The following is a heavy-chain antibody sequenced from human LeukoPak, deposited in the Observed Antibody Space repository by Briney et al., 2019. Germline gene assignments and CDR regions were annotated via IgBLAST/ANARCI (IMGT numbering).Heavy chain of an antibody. CDR2: IYTSGST. Sequence: PSETLSLTCTVSGGSISSYYWSWIRQPAGKGLEWIGRIYTSGSTNYNPSLKSRVTMSVDTSKNQFSLKLSSVTAADTAVYYCARSARSRRQLVPSDAFDIWGQGTMVTVSS. V-gene: IGHV4-4*07. D-gene: IGHD6-13*01. CDR1: GGSISSYY. CDR3: ARSARSRRQLVPSDAFDI. J-gene: IGHJ3*02.